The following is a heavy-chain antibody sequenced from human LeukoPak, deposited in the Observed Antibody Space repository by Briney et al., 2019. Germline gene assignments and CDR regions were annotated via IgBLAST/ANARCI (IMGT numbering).Heavy chain of an antibody. CDR1: GYTFTDNY. J-gene: IGHJ5*02. CDR3: FREGGP. CDR2: INPSGTRT. V-gene: IGHV1-46*03. D-gene: IGHD2-15*01. Sequence: ASVKVSCKASGYTFTDNYVHWVRQAPGQGLEWMVMINPSGTRTAYAQKSQGRVSVTRDKSTSTVYMDLWSLRSEDTALYYCFREGGPWGQGTPVTVSS.